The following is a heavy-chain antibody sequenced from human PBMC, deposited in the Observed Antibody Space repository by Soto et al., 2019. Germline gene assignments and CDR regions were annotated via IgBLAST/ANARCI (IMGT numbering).Heavy chain of an antibody. V-gene: IGHV3-9*01. J-gene: IGHJ5*01. Sequence: SLSLSCAASGFTFDDYAVHWVRQGPGKGLEWVSGISWNSRSICYAHSVKGRFTISRDNAKNSLHLQMNSLKPDDTALYYCAKGSTRFIMHWFDSSRQGTLVTVSS. CDR3: AKGSTRFIMHWFDS. CDR1: GFTFDDYA. D-gene: IGHD3-10*01. CDR2: ISWNSRSI.